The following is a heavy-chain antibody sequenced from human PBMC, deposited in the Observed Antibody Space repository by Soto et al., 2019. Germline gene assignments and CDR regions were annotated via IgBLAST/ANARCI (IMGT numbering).Heavy chain of an antibody. CDR3: ARDGSSYSSGWLGAFDT. CDR2: IYYSGST. CDR1: GGSISSGGYY. D-gene: IGHD6-19*01. Sequence: SETLSLTCTVSGGSISSGGYYWSWIRQHPGKGLEWIGYIYYSGSTYYNQSPKSRVTISVDTSRNQFSLKLSSVTAADTAVYYCARDGSSYSSGWLGAFDTWGQGTMVTVSS. J-gene: IGHJ3*02. V-gene: IGHV4-31*03.